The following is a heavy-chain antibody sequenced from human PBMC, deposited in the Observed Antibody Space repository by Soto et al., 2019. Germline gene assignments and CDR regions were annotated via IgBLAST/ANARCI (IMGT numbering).Heavy chain of an antibody. CDR2: IIPLFRKT. CDR1: GDMFRNSA. CDR3: ARARLSNGDPNIYFFYGLDV. J-gene: IGHJ6*02. V-gene: IGHV1-69*01. Sequence: QVQLVQSGAEVKRPGSSVKVSCKASGDMFRNSAFTWVRQAPGQGLAWMGVIIPLFRKTDVAQKFQGRVTLTAAESTSSRYMEVSSLTSEDTAVYFCARARLSNGDPNIYFFYGLDVWGQGTTITVSS. D-gene: IGHD3-10*01.